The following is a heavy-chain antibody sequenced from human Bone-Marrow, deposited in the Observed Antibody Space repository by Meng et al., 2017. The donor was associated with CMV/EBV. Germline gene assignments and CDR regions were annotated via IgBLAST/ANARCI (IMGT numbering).Heavy chain of an antibody. CDR2: ISPHSGDT. Sequence: SGYTFTGHYLYWVRKAPGQGPEWMGWISPHSGDTNYAQKFQGRVTLTRDTSISTAYMELISLRSDDTAVYFCARAGQAAAGLLYYFDLWGQGTLVTVSS. J-gene: IGHJ4*02. CDR3: ARAGQAAAGLLYYFDL. CDR1: GYTFTGHY. D-gene: IGHD6-13*01. V-gene: IGHV1-2*02.